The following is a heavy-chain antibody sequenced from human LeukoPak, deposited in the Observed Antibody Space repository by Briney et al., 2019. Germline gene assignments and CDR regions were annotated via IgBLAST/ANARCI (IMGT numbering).Heavy chain of an antibody. CDR3: ARDMAAAGPGYFDY. CDR2: IKSDGSST. CDR1: GFIFSDYW. D-gene: IGHD6-13*01. J-gene: IGHJ4*02. V-gene: IGHV3-74*01. Sequence: PGGSLSLSCAASGFIFSDYWMHWVRQGPGKGLVWVSRIKSDGSSTSYAESVKGRFTISRDNAKNTVYLQMNSLRAEDTAVYYCARDMAAAGPGYFDYWGQGTLVTVSS.